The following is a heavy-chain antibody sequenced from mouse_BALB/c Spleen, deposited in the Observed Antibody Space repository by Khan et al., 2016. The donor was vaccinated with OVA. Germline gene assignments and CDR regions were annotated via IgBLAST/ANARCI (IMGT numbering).Heavy chain of an antibody. V-gene: IGHV2-9*02. CDR3: ARDTTVESYWYFDV. CDR1: GFSLTSYG. CDR2: IWAGGST. D-gene: IGHD1-1*01. Sequence: QVQLKQSGPGLVAPSQSLSITCTVSGFSLTSYGVHWVRQHPGKGLEWLGVIWAGGSTNYNSALLSRLSISKDNSKSQVFLKMNSLQTDDTAMYYCARDTTVESYWYFDVWGAGTTVTVSS. J-gene: IGHJ1*01.